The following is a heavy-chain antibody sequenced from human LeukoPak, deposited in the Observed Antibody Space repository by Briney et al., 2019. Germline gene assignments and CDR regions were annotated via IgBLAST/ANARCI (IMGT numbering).Heavy chain of an antibody. CDR1: GYTFTSYG. D-gene: IGHD6-6*01. J-gene: IGHJ6*02. CDR2: ISAYNGNT. V-gene: IGHV1-18*01. CDR3: ARDAARLSYYYYGMDV. Sequence: ASVKVSCKASGYTFTSYGISWVRQAPGQGLEWMGWISAYNGNTNYAQKLQGRVTVNTATSTRTAYMELRSLRSDDTAVYYCARDAARLSYYYYGMDVWGQGTTVTVSS.